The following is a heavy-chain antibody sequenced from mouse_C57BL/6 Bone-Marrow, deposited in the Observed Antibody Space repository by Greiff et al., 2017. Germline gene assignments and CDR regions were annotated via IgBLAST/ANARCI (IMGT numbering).Heavy chain of an antibody. CDR3: ARGHSNDYFDY. CDR1: GYTFTDYY. V-gene: IGHV1-76*01. Sequence: QVQLQQSGAELVRPGASVKLSCKASGYTFTDYYINWVKQRPGQGLEWIARIYPGSGNTYYNEKFKGKATLTAEKSSSTAYMQLSSLTSEDSAVYFCARGHSNDYFDYWGQGTTLTVSS. J-gene: IGHJ2*01. CDR2: IYPGSGNT. D-gene: IGHD2-5*01.